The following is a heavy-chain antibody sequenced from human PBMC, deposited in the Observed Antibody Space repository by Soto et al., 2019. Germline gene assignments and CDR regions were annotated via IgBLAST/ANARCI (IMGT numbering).Heavy chain of an antibody. J-gene: IGHJ4*02. CDR2: INPNSGGT. V-gene: IGHV1-2*04. CDR3: ARARQLRFLEWLHFDY. Sequence: ASVKVSCKASGYTFTGYYMHWVRQAPGQGLEWMGWINPNSGGTNYAQKFQGWVTMTRDTSISTAYMELSRLRSDDTVVYYCARARQLRFLEWLHFDYWGQGTLVTVSS. D-gene: IGHD3-3*01. CDR1: GYTFTGYY.